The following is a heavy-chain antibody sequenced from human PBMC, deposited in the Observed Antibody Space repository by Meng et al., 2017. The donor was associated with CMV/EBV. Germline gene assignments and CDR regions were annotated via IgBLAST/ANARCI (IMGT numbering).Heavy chain of an antibody. Sequence: GFSFSSYAMNWVRQAPGKGLEWVSLIVGSGATTYYADSVKGRFAISRDNSKNTLYLQLNGLRAEDSAMYYCAKGFCSGGNCYNFFDYWGQGTLVTVSS. J-gene: IGHJ4*02. D-gene: IGHD2-15*01. CDR1: GFSFSSYA. CDR2: IVGSGATT. CDR3: AKGFCSGGNCYNFFDY. V-gene: IGHV3-23*01.